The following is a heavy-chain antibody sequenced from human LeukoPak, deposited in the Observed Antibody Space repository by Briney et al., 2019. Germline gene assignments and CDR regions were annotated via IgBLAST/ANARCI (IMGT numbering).Heavy chain of an antibody. Sequence: ASVKVSCKASGYTFTNYYIHWVRQAPEQGLEWMGLINFSGGSWSYAQKFQGRVTMTRDTSTSTVYMELSSLRSEDTAVYYCARVRSSGWFFDLWGQGTLVTVSS. CDR1: GYTFTNYY. CDR3: ARVRSSGWFFDL. V-gene: IGHV1-46*01. J-gene: IGHJ4*02. D-gene: IGHD6-19*01. CDR2: INFSGGSW.